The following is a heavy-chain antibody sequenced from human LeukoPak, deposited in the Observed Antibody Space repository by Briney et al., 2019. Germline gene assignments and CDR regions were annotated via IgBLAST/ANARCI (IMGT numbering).Heavy chain of an antibody. J-gene: IGHJ5*02. Sequence: HPGGSLRLSCVASGFTFSSYGMHWVRQAPGKGLEWVAFIRYDGSNKYYADSVKGRFTISRDGAKNSLYLQMNNLRAGDTAVYYCARAPMRWQNYFHPWGQGTPVTVSS. CDR3: ARAPMRWQNYFHP. CDR2: IRYDGSNK. V-gene: IGHV3-30*02. CDR1: GFTFSSYG. D-gene: IGHD1-7*01.